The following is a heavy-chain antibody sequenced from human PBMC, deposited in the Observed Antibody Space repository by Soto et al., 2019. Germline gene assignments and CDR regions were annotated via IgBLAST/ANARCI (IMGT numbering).Heavy chain of an antibody. J-gene: IGHJ4*02. D-gene: IGHD3-22*01. V-gene: IGHV3-30*04. CDR1: RFTFSRYA. CDR3: ATDGYFDTYYFDH. Sequence: QVQLVESGGGVVQPGRSLRLSCAASRFTFSRYAMHWGRQAPGKGLEWVAVISYDGRQKHYVDSVKGRVTISRDESDNTLYLQMSSLRPEHTAAYYCATDGYFDTYYFDHWVQGTLVTVSS. CDR2: ISYDGRQK.